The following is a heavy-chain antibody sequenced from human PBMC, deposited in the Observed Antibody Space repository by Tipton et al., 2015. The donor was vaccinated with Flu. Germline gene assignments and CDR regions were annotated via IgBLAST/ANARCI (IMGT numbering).Heavy chain of an antibody. Sequence: QLVQSGGGVVQPGRSLRPSCAASGFTFSSYGMHGVRQAPGKGLEWVAVKWCDGSNKNYADSVKGRFTIARDNSKNTLYLQMTSLRAEDTAVYYCARDCMVGGGDGQVVGMDVWGPGATVTVSS. J-gene: IGHJ6*02. CDR3: ARDCMVGGGDGQVVGMDV. CDR2: KWCDGSNK. D-gene: IGHD2-21*01. V-gene: IGHV3-33*01. CDR1: GFTFSSYG.